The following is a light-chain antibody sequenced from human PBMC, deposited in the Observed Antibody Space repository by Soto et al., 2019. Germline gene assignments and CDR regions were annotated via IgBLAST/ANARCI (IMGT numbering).Light chain of an antibody. J-gene: IGLJ1*01. V-gene: IGLV1-44*01. CDR2: SNH. CDR3: PSYDGTLSGYYV. CDR1: SSNIGSNT. Sequence: QSVLTQPPSASGTPGQRVTISCSGSSSNIGSNTVNWYQQLPGTAPKLLMYSNHQRPSGVPDRFSGSKSGTSASLAITGLQADDEADYYCPSYDGTLSGYYVFGIGTKVTVL.